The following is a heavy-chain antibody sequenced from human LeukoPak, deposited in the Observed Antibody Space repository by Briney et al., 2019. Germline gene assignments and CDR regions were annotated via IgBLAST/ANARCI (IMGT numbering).Heavy chain of an antibody. D-gene: IGHD6-19*01. CDR3: VRDSRGWSVDY. Sequence: ASVKVSCKASGYSFTSYHMHWVRQAPGQGLEWMGIIKPSGGSTSYAQEFQDRVTMTRDTSTSTVYMELSSLRFEDTAVYYCVRDSRGWSVDYWGQGTLVTVSS. CDR2: IKPSGGST. J-gene: IGHJ4*02. CDR1: GYSFTSYH. V-gene: IGHV1-46*01.